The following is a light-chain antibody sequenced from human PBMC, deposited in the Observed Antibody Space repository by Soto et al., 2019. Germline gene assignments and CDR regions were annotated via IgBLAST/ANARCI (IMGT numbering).Light chain of an antibody. CDR2: GAS. CDR3: QKYNRAPWT. J-gene: IGKJ1*01. CDR1: QGISNS. V-gene: IGKV1-27*01. Sequence: DIQMTQSPSSLSASVGVRVTISCRASQGISNSLAWYQQKPGKVPKLLIYGASTLQSGVPSRFSGRGSGTDFTLTISSLQPEDVATYYCQKYNRAPWTFGQGTKVEIK.